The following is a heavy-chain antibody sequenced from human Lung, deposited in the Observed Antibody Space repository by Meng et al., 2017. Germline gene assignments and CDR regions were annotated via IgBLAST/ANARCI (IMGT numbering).Heavy chain of an antibody. CDR3: TNDRLSE. V-gene: IGHV3-74*01. J-gene: IGHJ1*01. D-gene: IGHD1-1*01. CDR2: VNPDGNDV. Sequence: VQLVGSGGGFVPPGSSLVLAVSASVFTFPNPWMHWVRQVPGKGLVWVSRVNPDGNDVNYVDSMKGRFTISRDNAKDTVFLQMNNLSGDDTAVYYCTNDRLSEWGQGTLVTVSS. CDR1: VFTFPNPW.